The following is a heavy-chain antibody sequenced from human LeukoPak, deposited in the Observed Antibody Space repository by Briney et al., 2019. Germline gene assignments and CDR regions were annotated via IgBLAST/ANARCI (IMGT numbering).Heavy chain of an antibody. D-gene: IGHD5-24*01. CDR3: ARHGGGYSFDY. J-gene: IGHJ4*02. CDR1: GGSISNYY. V-gene: IGHV4-59*08. CDR2: IYNSGST. Sequence: SETLSLTCSVSGGSISNYYWSWIRQPPGKALEWIGYIYNSGSTNYNPSLKSRLTISVDTSKNLFSLKPNSVTAADTAVYYCARHGGGYSFDYWGQGTLVTVSS.